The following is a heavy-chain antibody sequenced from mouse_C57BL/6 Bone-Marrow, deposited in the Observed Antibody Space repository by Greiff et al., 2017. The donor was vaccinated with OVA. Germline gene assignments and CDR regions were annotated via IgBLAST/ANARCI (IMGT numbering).Heavy chain of an antibody. Sequence: EVKLMESGGDLVKPGGSLKLSCAASGFTFSSYGMSWVRQTPDKSLEWVATISSGGSYTYYPDSVKGRLTVSRDNAKNTLYLQMSSLKSKDTSMYYCAKHDALLPLMDYWGQGTSVTVSS. J-gene: IGHJ4*01. CDR1: GFTFSSYG. CDR2: ISSGGSYT. CDR3: AKHDALLPLMDY. D-gene: IGHD2-1*01. V-gene: IGHV5-6*01.